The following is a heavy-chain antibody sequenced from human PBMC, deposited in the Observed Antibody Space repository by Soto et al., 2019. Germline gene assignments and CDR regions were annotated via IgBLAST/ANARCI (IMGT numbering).Heavy chain of an antibody. J-gene: IGHJ6*02. CDR1: GFTFGSYG. V-gene: IGHV3-30*03. D-gene: IGHD3-16*02. CDR2: ISYDGSNK. CDR3: ARVFTFGGVIVIQTYGMDV. Sequence: LRLSWAASGFTFGSYGMHWGRQAPGKGLERAADISYDGSNKYYADSVKGRFTISRDNSKNTLYLQMNSLRAEDTAVYYCARVFTFGGVIVIQTYGMDVWGQGTTGTVSS.